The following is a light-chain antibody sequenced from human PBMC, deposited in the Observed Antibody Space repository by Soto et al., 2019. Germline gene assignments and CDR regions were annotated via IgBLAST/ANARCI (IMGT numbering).Light chain of an antibody. J-gene: IGLJ2*01. Sequence: QSVLTQPPSASGTPGQRVTISCSGSSSNIGSNYVYWYQQLPGTAPKLLIYRNNQRPSGVPDRFSGSKSGTSASLAISGLRSADEADYYCAAWDDRLSGPVFGGGTKLTVL. V-gene: IGLV1-47*01. CDR3: AAWDDRLSGPV. CDR1: SSNIGSNY. CDR2: RNN.